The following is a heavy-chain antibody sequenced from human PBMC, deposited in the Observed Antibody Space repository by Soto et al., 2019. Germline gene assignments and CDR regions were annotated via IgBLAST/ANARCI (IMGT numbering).Heavy chain of an antibody. Sequence: QVQLVESGGGVVQPGRSLRLSCAASGFTFRNYGMHWVRQAPGKGLEWVAFIWFDGGNKYYAESVKGRFSISRDNSQNTLYLQMNSLTAEDTAVYYCARDGDASTGYGKDYWGQGTLVTVSS. V-gene: IGHV3-33*01. CDR2: IWFDGGNK. CDR1: GFTFRNYG. CDR3: ARDGDASTGYGKDY. J-gene: IGHJ4*02. D-gene: IGHD3-16*01.